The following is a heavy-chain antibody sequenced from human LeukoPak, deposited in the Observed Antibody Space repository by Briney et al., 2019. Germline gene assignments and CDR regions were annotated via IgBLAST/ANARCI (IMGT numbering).Heavy chain of an antibody. J-gene: IGHJ5*02. CDR1: GCPFTTYE. V-gene: IGHV1-8*01. Sequence: GASVKVSCKTSGCPFTTYEINWVRQAAGQGLEWMGWVHPNTGNTAYAQRFQGRVTITRDTSISTAYMALSSPTSNDTAVYFCARGPRNDPWGQGTLVTVSS. CDR2: VHPNTGNT. D-gene: IGHD1-14*01. CDR3: ARGPRNDP.